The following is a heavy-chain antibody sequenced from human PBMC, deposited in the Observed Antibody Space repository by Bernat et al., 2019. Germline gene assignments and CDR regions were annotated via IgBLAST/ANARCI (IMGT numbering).Heavy chain of an antibody. V-gene: IGHV3-11*01. CDR1: GFTFSDYY. D-gene: IGHD6-6*01. CDR2: ISSSGGTI. J-gene: IGHJ4*02. CDR3: ARNPFGRDSSTFDY. Sequence: GSLRLSCAASGFTFSDYYINWIRQAPGKGLEWVSYISSSGGTIYYADSVKGRFDISRDNAQNSLYLQMNSRRAEDTAVYYCARNPFGRDSSTFDYWGQGTLV.